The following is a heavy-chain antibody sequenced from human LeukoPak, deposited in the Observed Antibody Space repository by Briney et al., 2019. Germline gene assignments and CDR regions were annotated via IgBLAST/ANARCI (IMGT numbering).Heavy chain of an antibody. J-gene: IGHJ5*02. Sequence: GASLKISCKGSGYSFTSYWIGWVRQMPGKGLEWMGIIYPGDSDTRYSPSFQGQVTISADKSISTAYLQWSSLKASDTAMYYCARRTPDYYDILTGYGWFDPWGQGTLVTVSS. D-gene: IGHD3-9*01. CDR2: IYPGDSDT. V-gene: IGHV5-51*01. CDR1: GYSFTSYW. CDR3: ARRTPDYYDILTGYGWFDP.